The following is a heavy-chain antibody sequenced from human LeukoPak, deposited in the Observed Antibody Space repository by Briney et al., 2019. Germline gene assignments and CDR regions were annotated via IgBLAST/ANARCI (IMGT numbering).Heavy chain of an antibody. V-gene: IGHV3-9*01. D-gene: IGHD2-2*02. J-gene: IGHJ1*01. CDR2: ISWNSGSI. CDR1: GFTFDDYA. Sequence: PGGSLRLSCAASGFTFDDYAMHWVRQAPGKGLEWVSGISWNSGSIGYADSVKGRFTISRDNAKNSLYLQMNSLRAEDTALYYCAKDIGHQLLYSYFHHWGQGTLVTVSS. CDR3: AKDIGHQLLYSYFHH.